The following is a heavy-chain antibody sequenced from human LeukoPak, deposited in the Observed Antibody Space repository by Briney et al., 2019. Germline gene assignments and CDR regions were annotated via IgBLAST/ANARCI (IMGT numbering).Heavy chain of an antibody. J-gene: IGHJ4*02. CDR1: GYTFTSYG. CDR3: AKGDGLRRGTYYNLDY. V-gene: IGHV1-18*01. D-gene: IGHD1-26*01. CDR2: ISAYNGNT. Sequence: ASVKVSCKASGYTFTSYGISWVRQAPGQGLEWMGWISAYNGNTNYAQKLQGRVTMTRDTSTSTVYMELSSLRSEDTAVYYCAKGDGLRRGTYYNLDYWGQGTLVTVSS.